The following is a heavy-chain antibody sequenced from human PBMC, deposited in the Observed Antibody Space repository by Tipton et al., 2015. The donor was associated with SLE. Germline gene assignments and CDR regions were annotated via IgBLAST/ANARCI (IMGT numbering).Heavy chain of an antibody. D-gene: IGHD4-17*01. J-gene: IGHJ2*01. CDR3: ARGHGDYWYFDL. V-gene: IGHV4-59*11. CDR2: IYYSGST. Sequence: TLSLTCTVSGVSISSHYWSWIRQPPGKGLEWIGRIYYSGSTHYNPSLKSRVTISVDTSQNQFSLKLSSVTAADTAVYYCARGHGDYWYFDLWGRGTLVTVSS. CDR1: GVSISSHY.